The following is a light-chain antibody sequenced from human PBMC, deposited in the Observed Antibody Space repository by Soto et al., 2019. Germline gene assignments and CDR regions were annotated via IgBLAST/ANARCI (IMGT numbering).Light chain of an antibody. V-gene: IGKV3-20*01. J-gene: IGKJ1*01. Sequence: EIVLTQSPGTLSLSPEERATLSCRASQSGSSSYLAWYQQKPGQAPRLLIYGASSRATGISDRFSGSGSGTDFTLTISRLEPEDFAVYYCQQYGTSPWTFGQGTKVEIK. CDR1: QSGSSSY. CDR3: QQYGTSPWT. CDR2: GAS.